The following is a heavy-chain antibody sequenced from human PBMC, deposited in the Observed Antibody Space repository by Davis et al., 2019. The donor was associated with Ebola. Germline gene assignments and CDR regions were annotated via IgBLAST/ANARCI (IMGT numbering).Heavy chain of an antibody. CDR2: IIPIFGTA. CDR3: ARGAGYYFDY. D-gene: IGHD1-1*01. V-gene: IGHV1-69*13. CDR1: GGTFSSYA. J-gene: IGHJ4*02. Sequence: SVKVSCKASGGTFSSYALSWVRQAPGQGLVWMGGIIPIFGTANYAQKFQGRVTITADESTSTAYMELSSLRSDDTAVYYCARGAGYYFDYWGQGTLVTVSS.